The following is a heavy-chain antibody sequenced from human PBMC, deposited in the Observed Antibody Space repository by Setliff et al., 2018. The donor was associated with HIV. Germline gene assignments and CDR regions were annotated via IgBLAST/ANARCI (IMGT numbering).Heavy chain of an antibody. Sequence: ASVKVSCKASGYTFTNYAMHWVRQAPGQRLEWMGWINAGNGNTKYSQEFQGRVTSTRDTSASTAYMELSSLRSEDMAVYYCARGGSGWPGYYYYHMDVWGKGTTVTVSS. D-gene: IGHD6-19*01. CDR1: GYTFTNYA. CDR3: ARGGSGWPGYYYYHMDV. J-gene: IGHJ6*03. V-gene: IGHV1-3*03. CDR2: INAGNGNT.